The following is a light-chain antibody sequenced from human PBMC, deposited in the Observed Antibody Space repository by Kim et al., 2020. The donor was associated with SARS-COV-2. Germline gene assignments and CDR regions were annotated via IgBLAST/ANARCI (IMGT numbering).Light chain of an antibody. Sequence: ASVGDRVTITCLASQSISSYLNWYQQKPGKATKRLIYAASSLQSGVPSRFSGSGSGTDFTLTISSLPPEDCATDYCQQSYSTPPTFGQGTKVEI. CDR1: QSISSY. J-gene: IGKJ2*01. CDR2: AAS. CDR3: QQSYSTPPT. V-gene: IGKV1-39*01.